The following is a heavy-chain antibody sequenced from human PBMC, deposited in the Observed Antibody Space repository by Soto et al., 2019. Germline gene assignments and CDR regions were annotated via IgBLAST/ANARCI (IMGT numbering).Heavy chain of an antibody. D-gene: IGHD3-22*01. V-gene: IGHV3-11*06. CDR2: ISSSSDYI. CDR3: ARVLHFDSSGYSV. CDR1: GFTFSDYY. Sequence: PGGSLRLSCAASGFTFSDYYMSWIRQAPGKGLEWVSYISSSSDYIFYADSLKGRFTISRDNAKNSLYLQMNSLRAEDTAIYYCARVLHFDSSGYSVWGQGTLVTVSS. J-gene: IGHJ4*02.